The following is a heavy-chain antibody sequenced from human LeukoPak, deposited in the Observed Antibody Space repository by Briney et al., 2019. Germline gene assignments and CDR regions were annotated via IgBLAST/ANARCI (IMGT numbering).Heavy chain of an antibody. CDR2: IIPIFGTA. V-gene: IGHV1-69*13. CDR3: ARDKRRGSSPPHHFDY. CDR1: GGTFSSYA. Sequence: GASVKVSCKASGGTFSSYAISWVRQAPGQGLEWMGGIIPIFGTANYAQKFQGRVTITADESTSTAYMELSSLRSEDTAVYYGARDKRRGSSPPHHFDYWGQGTLVTVSS. J-gene: IGHJ4*02. D-gene: IGHD6-13*01.